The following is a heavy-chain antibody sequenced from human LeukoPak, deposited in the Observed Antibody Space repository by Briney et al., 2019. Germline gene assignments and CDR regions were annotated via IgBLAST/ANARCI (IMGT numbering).Heavy chain of an antibody. V-gene: IGHV1-69*01. CDR1: GGTFSSYA. D-gene: IGHD2-2*01. CDR2: IIPIFGTA. Sequence: ASVKVSCKASGGTFSSYAISWVRQAPGQGLEWMGGIIPIFGTANYAQKFQGRVTITADESTSTAYMELSSLRSEDTAVYYCASWAGYCSTNNCYATPLDYWGQGTLVTVSA. CDR3: ASWAGYCSTNNCYATPLDY. J-gene: IGHJ4*02.